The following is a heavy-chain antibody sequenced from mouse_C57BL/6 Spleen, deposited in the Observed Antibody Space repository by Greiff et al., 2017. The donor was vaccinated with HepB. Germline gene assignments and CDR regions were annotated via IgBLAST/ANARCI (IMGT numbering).Heavy chain of an antibody. J-gene: IGHJ3*01. CDR2: IYPGSGST. D-gene: IGHD1-1*01. V-gene: IGHV1-55*01. CDR3: ARYDGSSYGGFAY. Sequence: VKLQQPGAELVKPGASVKMSCKASGYTFTSYWITWVKQRPGQGLEWIGDIYPGSGSTNYNEKFKSKATLTVDTSSSTAYMQLSSLTSEDSAVYYCARYDGSSYGGFAYWGQGTLVTVSA. CDR1: GYTFTSYW.